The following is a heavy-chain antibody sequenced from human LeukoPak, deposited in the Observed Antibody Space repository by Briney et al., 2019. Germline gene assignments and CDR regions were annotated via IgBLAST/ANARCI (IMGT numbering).Heavy chain of an antibody. CDR2: FDPEDGET. V-gene: IGHV1-24*01. CDR1: GYTLTELS. CDR3: ARAGHSGSYYPPFRIFDY. Sequence: ASVKVSCKVSGYTLTELSMHWVRQAPGKGLEWMGGFDPEDGETIYAQKFQGRVTMTEDTSTDTAYMELSSLRSEDTAVYYCARAGHSGSYYPPFRIFDYWGQGTLVTVSS. J-gene: IGHJ4*02. D-gene: IGHD1-26*01.